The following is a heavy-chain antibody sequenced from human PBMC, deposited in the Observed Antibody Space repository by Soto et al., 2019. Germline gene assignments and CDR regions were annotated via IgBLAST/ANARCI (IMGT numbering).Heavy chain of an antibody. J-gene: IGHJ4*02. Sequence: VQLVQSGAEMKKPGSSVKVSCQTSGGAFSNFAVSWVRQAPGQGLEWVGGITPIHGTPSYAQKLQGRVTITADVSTTSAYMEITSLTSEDTALYYCVRGGSGSRGDYWGQGTLVTVSS. CDR1: GGAFSNFA. CDR3: VRGGSGSRGDY. D-gene: IGHD3-10*01. V-gene: IGHV1-69*01. CDR2: ITPIHGTP.